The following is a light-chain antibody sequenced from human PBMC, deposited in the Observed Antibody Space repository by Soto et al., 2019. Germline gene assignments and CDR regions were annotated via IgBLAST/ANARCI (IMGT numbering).Light chain of an antibody. J-gene: IGKJ1*01. CDR1: LTIGDS. CDR2: GAS. V-gene: IGKV1-39*01. Sequence: DIRRNQSPSSLSASVGDRVTITCRASLTIGDSLSWFQQQVGKPPTLXIYGASALQSGVPALFSGSGSGTDFTLTINNMKREDFATVYCQQTYNLPRTFGQGTKVDIK. CDR3: QQTYNLPRT.